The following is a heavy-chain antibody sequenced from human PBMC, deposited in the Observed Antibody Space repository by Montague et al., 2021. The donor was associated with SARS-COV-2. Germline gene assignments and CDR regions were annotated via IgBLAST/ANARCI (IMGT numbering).Heavy chain of an antibody. J-gene: IGHJ4*02. Sequence: CAISGDSVARNRAACNWIRQSPSRGFEWLGRTYYRPKWYNDYAVSVKSRITINPDTSKNQISLQLNSVTPEDTAVYYCARTSASSDYWGQGTLVTVSS. CDR3: ARTSASSDY. CDR1: GDSVARNRAA. D-gene: IGHD1-26*01. V-gene: IGHV6-1*01. CDR2: TYYRPKWYN.